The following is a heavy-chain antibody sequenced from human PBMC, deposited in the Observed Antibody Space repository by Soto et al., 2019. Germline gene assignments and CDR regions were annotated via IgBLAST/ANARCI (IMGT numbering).Heavy chain of an antibody. J-gene: IGHJ4*02. CDR3: AKGRGYSYGSFDY. Sequence: PEGSLRLSCAASGFTFSSYAMSWVRQAPGKGLEWVSAISGSGGSTYYADSVKGRFTISRDNSKNTLYLQMNSLRAEDTAVYYCAKGRGYSYGSFDYWGQGTMVTVYS. V-gene: IGHV3-23*01. CDR2: ISGSGGST. D-gene: IGHD5-18*01. CDR1: GFTFSSYA.